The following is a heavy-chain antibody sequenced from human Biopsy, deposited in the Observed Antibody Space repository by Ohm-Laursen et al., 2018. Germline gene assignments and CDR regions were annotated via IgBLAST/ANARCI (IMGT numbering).Heavy chain of an antibody. D-gene: IGHD4-11*01. CDR1: GYTFTNYA. CDR2: IIPIFGTA. J-gene: IGHJ6*02. CDR3: ARDSEYSDYRNYYYGMDV. V-gene: IGHV1-69*13. Sequence: SVKVSCKASGYTFTNYAINWVRQAPGQGLEWMGGIIPIFGTANYAQKFQGRVTITADESTSTAYMELSSLRSEDTAVYYCARDSEYSDYRNYYYGMDVWGQGTTVTVSS.